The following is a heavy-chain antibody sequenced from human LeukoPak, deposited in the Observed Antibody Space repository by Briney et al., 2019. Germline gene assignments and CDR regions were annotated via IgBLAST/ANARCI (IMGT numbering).Heavy chain of an antibody. D-gene: IGHD6-6*01. V-gene: IGHV4-59*08. CDR2: IYFSGST. Sequence: SETLSLTCTVSGGSISSYYWSWIRQPPGKGLEWIGYIYFSGSTNYNPSLKSRVTISVDTSKNQFSLNLTSVTAADTAVYYCARAMSIAARLQTIFDYWGQGTLVTVSS. J-gene: IGHJ4*02. CDR1: GGSISSYY. CDR3: ARAMSIAARLQTIFDY.